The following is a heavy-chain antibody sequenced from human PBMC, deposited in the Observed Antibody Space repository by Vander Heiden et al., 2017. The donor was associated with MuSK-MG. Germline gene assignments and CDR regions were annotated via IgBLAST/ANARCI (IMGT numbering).Heavy chain of an antibody. D-gene: IGHD5-12*01. V-gene: IGHV1-24*01. CDR1: GYTLTELS. CDR2: FDPEYGET. CDR3: ATVERGYDYLTSWAY. Sequence: QVQLVQSGAEVTKPGASVKVSCKVSGYTLTELSMHWVRQAPGKGLEWMGGFDPEYGETIYAQKFQGRVTMTEDTSTDTAYMELSSLRSEDTAVYYCATVERGYDYLTSWAYWGQGTLVTVSS. J-gene: IGHJ4*02.